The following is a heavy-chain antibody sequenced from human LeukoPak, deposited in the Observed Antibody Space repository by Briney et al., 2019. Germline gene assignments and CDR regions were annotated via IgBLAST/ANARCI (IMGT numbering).Heavy chain of an antibody. CDR3: AKDRFTSSWNYFDY. D-gene: IGHD6-13*01. CDR2: INWRSDEI. J-gene: IGHJ4*02. Sequence: SLRLSCSASGFTFDNYAMHWVRQAPMKGLEWVASINWRSDEIGYADSVKGRFTISRDNAKNSLYLQMNSLRAEDMALYYCAKDRFTSSWNYFDYWGRGTLVTVSS. V-gene: IGHV3-9*03. CDR1: GFTFDNYA.